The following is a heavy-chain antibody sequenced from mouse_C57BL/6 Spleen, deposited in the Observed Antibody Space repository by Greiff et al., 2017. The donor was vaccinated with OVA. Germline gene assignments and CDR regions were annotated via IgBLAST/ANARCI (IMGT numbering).Heavy chain of an antibody. CDR2: IYPGSGST. D-gene: IGHD2-3*01. V-gene: IGHV1-55*01. Sequence: QVQLQQPGAELVPPGASVTMSCTASGYTFTSYWLTWVKPRPGHGLAWIGDIYPGSGSTNYNEKFKSKATLTVDTSSSTAYMQLSSLTSEDSAVYYCARSGYWDYYYAMDYWGQGTSVTVSS. CDR1: GYTFTSYW. CDR3: ARSGYWDYYYAMDY. J-gene: IGHJ4*01.